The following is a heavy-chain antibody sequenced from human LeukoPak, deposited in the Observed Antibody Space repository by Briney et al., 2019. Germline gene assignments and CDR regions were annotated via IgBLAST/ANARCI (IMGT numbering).Heavy chain of an antibody. Sequence: SETLFLTCTVPGGSISSYYWSWIRQPAGKGLEWNGRIYTSGSTNYNPSLKSRVTMSVDTSKNQFSLKLSSVTAADTAVYYCARDDGSRAFDIWGQGTMVSVSS. V-gene: IGHV4-4*07. D-gene: IGHD6-13*01. CDR2: IYTSGST. CDR3: ARDDGSRAFDI. J-gene: IGHJ3*02. CDR1: GGSISSYY.